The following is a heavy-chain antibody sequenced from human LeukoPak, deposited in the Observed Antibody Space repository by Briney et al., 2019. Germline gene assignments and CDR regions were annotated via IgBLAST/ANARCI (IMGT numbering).Heavy chain of an antibody. J-gene: IGHJ5*02. CDR1: GFTFSSYW. D-gene: IGHD2-15*01. CDR3: ARRSPPAARTVYCSGGSCSGYNWFDP. Sequence: GGSLRLSCAASGFTFSSYWMSWVRQAPGKGLEWVANIKQDGSEEYYVDSVKGRFTISRDNAKNSLYLQMNSLRAEDTAVYYCARRSPPAARTVYCSGGSCSGYNWFDPWGQGTLVTVSS. V-gene: IGHV3-7*01. CDR2: IKQDGSEE.